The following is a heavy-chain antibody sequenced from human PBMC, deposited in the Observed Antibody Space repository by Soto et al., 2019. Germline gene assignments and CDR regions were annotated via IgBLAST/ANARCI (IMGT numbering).Heavy chain of an antibody. CDR1: GFTFTNYW. CDR2: IYPGDSDT. CDR3: VRRGQTTVYYYYGMDV. J-gene: IGHJ6*02. Sequence: GESLKMSCKGSGFTFTNYWIGWVRQMPGKGLEWMGLIYPGDSDTRYSRSFQGQVTISVDKSISTAYLQWSSLKASDTAMYYCVRRGQTTVYYYYGMDVWGQGTTVTVSS. V-gene: IGHV5-51*01.